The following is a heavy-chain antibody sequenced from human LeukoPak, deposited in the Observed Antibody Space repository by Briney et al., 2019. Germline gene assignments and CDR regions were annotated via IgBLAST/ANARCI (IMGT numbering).Heavy chain of an antibody. J-gene: IGHJ5*02. CDR1: GGSFSGYY. V-gene: IGHV4-34*01. Sequence: SETLSLTCAVYGGSFSGYYWSWIRQPPGKGLEWIGEINHSGSTNYNPSLKSRVTISVDTSKNQFSLKLSSVTAADTAVYYYARGGYCSGGSCSRWFDPWGQGTLVTVSS. CDR2: INHSGST. CDR3: ARGGYCSGGSCSRWFDP. D-gene: IGHD2-15*01.